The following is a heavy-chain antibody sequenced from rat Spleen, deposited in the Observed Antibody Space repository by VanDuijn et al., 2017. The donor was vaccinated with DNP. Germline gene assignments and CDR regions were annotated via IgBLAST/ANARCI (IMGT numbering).Heavy chain of an antibody. J-gene: IGHJ3*01. V-gene: IGHV5-22*01. CDR2: ITYDGGNT. CDR3: TRPMDYFSGGFAY. Sequence: EVQLVEAGGGLVQPGRSLKLSCAASGFIISDYYMGWVRQTPTRGLELVAYITYDGGNTYYGDSVKGRFTISRDNAKNILYLQMNSLRSEDTATYYCTRPMDYFSGGFAYWGQGTLVTVSS. CDR1: GFIISDYY. D-gene: IGHD1-1*01.